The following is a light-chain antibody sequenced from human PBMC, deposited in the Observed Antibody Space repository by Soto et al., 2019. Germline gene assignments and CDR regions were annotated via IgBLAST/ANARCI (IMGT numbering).Light chain of an antibody. J-gene: IGLJ2*01. CDR2: DTM. V-gene: IGLV7-46*01. CDR1: TGAVTSSHF. Sequence: QAVVTQEPSLTVSPGGTVILTCGSSTGAVTSSHFPYWFQQKPGQVPRILISDTMRIHSWTPARFSGSLLGGKAALTLSGAQPEDEADYYCLLCYPDARPVFGGGTKVTVL. CDR3: LLCYPDARPV.